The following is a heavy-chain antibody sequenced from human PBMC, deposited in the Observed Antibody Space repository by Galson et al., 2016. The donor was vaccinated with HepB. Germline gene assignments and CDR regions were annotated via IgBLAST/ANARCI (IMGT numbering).Heavy chain of an antibody. D-gene: IGHD2-21*02. Sequence: SLRLSCAASGFTFSGSAMHWVRQASGKGLEWVGRIRSKANSYATAYAASVKGRFTISRDDSKNTAYLQMNSLKTVDTAVYYCTRPKTTASGGRSDYWGQGTLVTVSS. CDR3: TRPKTTASGGRSDY. V-gene: IGHV3-73*01. J-gene: IGHJ4*02. CDR2: IRSKANSYAT. CDR1: GFTFSGSA.